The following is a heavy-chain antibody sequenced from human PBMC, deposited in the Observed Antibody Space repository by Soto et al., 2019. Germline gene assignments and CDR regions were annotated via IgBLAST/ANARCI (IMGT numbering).Heavy chain of an antibody. CDR1: GGSISSFY. CDR3: VRGSTRWDY. CDR2: IYGGGRN. Sequence: QVQLQESGPGLVKPSETLSLTCTVSGGSISSFYWCWIWQPAGKGLERIGSIYGGGRNNTNPSLKSRGIMSVDTSKNRSSLRLSSMTATLTAMEYCVRGSTRWDYWGQEPWSPSPQ. D-gene: IGHD6-13*01. V-gene: IGHV4-4*07. J-gene: IGHJ4*01.